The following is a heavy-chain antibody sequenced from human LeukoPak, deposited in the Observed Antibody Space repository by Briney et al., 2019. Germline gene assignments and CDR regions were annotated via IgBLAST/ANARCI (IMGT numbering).Heavy chain of an antibody. CDR2: INHSGST. Sequence: SETLSLTCAVYGGSFSGYYWSWIRQPPGKGPEWIGEINHSGSTNYNPSLKSRVTISVDRSKNQFSLKLSSVTAADTAVYYCAREEGYDFWSGYSRDNWFDPWGQGTLVTVSS. CDR1: GGSFSGYY. CDR3: AREEGYDFWSGYSRDNWFDP. D-gene: IGHD3-3*01. V-gene: IGHV4-34*01. J-gene: IGHJ5*02.